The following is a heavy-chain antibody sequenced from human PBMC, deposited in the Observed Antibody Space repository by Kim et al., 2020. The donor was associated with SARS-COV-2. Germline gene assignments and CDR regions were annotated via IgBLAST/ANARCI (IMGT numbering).Heavy chain of an antibody. CDR1: GYSFTSYW. CDR3: ARLERMSYCSSTSCYYYYYGMDV. V-gene: IGHV5-51*01. CDR2: IYPGDSDT. D-gene: IGHD2-2*01. J-gene: IGHJ6*02. Sequence: GESLKISCKGSGYSFTSYWIGWVRQMPGKGLEWMGIIYPGDSDTRYSPSFQGQVTISADKSISTAYLQWSSLKASDTAMYYCARLERMSYCSSTSCYYYYYGMDVWGQGTTVTVSS.